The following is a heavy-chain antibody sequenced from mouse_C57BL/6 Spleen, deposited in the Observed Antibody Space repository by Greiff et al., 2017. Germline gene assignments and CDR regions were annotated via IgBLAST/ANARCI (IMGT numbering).Heavy chain of an antibody. D-gene: IGHD1-1*01. J-gene: IGHJ1*03. Sequence: QVQLQQSGSELRSPGSSVKLSCKDFDSEVFPIAYMSWVRQKPGHGFEWIGGILPSIGSTIYGEKFEDKATLEEDTLSNTAYLELNSLTSEDSASYYCARYYYGSSYWYFDVWGTGTTVTVSS. CDR1: DSEVFPIAY. V-gene: IGHV15-2*01. CDR3: ARYYYGSSYWYFDV. CDR2: ILPSIGST.